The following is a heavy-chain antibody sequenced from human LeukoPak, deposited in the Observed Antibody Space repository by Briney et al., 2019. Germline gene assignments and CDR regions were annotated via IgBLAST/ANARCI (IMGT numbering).Heavy chain of an antibody. D-gene: IGHD2-2*01. CDR2: ISGSGGST. J-gene: IGHJ4*02. CDR1: GFTFSSYA. Sequence: GGSLRLSCAASGFTFSSYAMSWVRQAPGKGLEWVSAISGSGGSTYYADSVKGRFTISRDNSQNTLYLQMNSLRAEDTAVYYCANSVYCSSTSCSFDYWGQGTLVTVSS. CDR3: ANSVYCSSTSCSFDY. V-gene: IGHV3-23*01.